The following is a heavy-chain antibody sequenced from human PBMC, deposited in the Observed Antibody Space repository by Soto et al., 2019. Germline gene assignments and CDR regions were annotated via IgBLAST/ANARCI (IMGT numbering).Heavy chain of an antibody. D-gene: IGHD4-17*01. J-gene: IGHJ4*02. CDR2: ISGSGDST. CDR1: GFTFSSYA. CDR3: ARDFYGGNSGSVGY. V-gene: IGHV3-23*01. Sequence: GGSLRLSCAVSGFTFSSYAMNWVRQAPGEGLEWLSGISGSGDSTYYADSVKGRFTISRDNAKNSLYLQMNSLRAEDTAVYYCARDFYGGNSGSVGYWGQGTLVTVPQ.